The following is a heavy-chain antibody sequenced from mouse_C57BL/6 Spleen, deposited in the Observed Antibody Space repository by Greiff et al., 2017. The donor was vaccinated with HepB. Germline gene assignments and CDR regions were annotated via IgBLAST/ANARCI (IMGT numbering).Heavy chain of an antibody. D-gene: IGHD2-3*01. CDR3: ARQESIYDGYAMDY. CDR1: GFSLTSYG. Sequence: QVQLKESGPGLVAPSQSLSITCTASGFSLTSYGVHWVRQHPGKGLEWLVVIWSDGSTTYNSALNSRLSISMDNSKCQVFLKMNSLQTDDTAMYYYARQESIYDGYAMDYWGQGTSVTVSS. CDR2: IWSDGST. V-gene: IGHV2-6-1*01. J-gene: IGHJ4*01.